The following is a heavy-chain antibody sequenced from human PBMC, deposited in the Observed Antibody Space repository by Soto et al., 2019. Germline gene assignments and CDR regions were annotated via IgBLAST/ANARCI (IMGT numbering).Heavy chain of an antibody. CDR3: ARAPGADKEDY. Sequence: EVQLVESGGGLVQPGGSLRLSCAASGFTFSSYWMSWVRQAPGKGLEWVANIKEDGSERYYVDSVKGRFTISRDNAKNSLYLQMSSLRAEDTAVYYCARAPGADKEDYWGQGTLVTVSS. V-gene: IGHV3-7*04. D-gene: IGHD3-10*01. CDR2: IKEDGSER. J-gene: IGHJ4*02. CDR1: GFTFSSYW.